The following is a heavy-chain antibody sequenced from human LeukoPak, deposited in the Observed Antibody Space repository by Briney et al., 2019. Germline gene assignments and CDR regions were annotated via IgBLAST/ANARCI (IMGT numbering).Heavy chain of an antibody. Sequence: PSETLSLTCTVSGGSISSYYWSWIRQPPGKGLEWIGYIYYSGSTNYNPSLKSRVTISVDTSKNQFSLKLSCVPAADTAVYYCARGPLDLYSSSWLLFDYWGQGTLVTVSS. CDR3: ARGPLDLYSSSWLLFDY. CDR1: GGSISSYY. J-gene: IGHJ4*02. CDR2: IYYSGST. D-gene: IGHD6-13*01. V-gene: IGHV4-59*01.